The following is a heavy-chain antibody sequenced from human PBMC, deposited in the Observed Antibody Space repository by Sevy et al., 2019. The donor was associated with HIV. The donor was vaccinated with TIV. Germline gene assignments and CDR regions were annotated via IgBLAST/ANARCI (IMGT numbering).Heavy chain of an antibody. CDR3: ARDGVASASVGFDY. Sequence: GGSLRLSCAASGFTFSSYSMNWVRQAPGKGLEWVASISSSGSYIYYADSVKGRFTISRDNAKNSLYLQMNSLRAEDTAVYYCARDGVASASVGFDYWGQGTLVTVSS. CDR2: ISSSGSYI. V-gene: IGHV3-21*01. J-gene: IGHJ4*02. CDR1: GFTFSSYS. D-gene: IGHD6-13*01.